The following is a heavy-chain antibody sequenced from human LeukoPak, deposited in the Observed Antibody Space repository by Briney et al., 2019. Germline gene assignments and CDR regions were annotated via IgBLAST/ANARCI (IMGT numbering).Heavy chain of an antibody. J-gene: IGHJ3*02. D-gene: IGHD3-3*01. V-gene: IGHV4-30-2*01. CDR1: GGSISSGANY. CDR3: AREAITIFGVVTKEDAFDI. Sequence: PSETLSLTCTVSGGSISSGANYWSWIRQPPGRGLEWIGYISHSESAYYSPSLESRVTISVDRSKNQFSLKLSSVTAADTAVYYCAREAITIFGVVTKEDAFDIWGQGAMVTVSS. CDR2: ISHSESA.